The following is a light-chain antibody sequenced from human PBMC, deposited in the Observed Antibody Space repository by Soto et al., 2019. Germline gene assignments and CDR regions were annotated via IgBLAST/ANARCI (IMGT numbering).Light chain of an antibody. V-gene: IGLV2-14*03. Sequence: FALSQSASVSGSPGQSITISCTGTSSDVGGYNYVSWYQHHPGKAPKLMIFDVSNRPSGVSNRFSVSKSGNTASLTISGLQPEDEADYSCSSYTTSNTRQIVSGTGSKVTV. CDR3: SSYTTSNTRQIV. CDR2: DVS. CDR1: SSDVGGYNY. J-gene: IGLJ1*01.